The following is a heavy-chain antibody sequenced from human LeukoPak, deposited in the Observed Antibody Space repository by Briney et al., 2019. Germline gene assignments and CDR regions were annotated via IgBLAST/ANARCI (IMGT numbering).Heavy chain of an antibody. Sequence: GGSLRLSCAASGFTFSDHYIDWVRQAPGQWLEWVSSISGSGSSTYYADSVKGRFTISRDNSKNSLYLQMNSLRAEDTALYYCAKVAYNWISYGPFDYWGQGTLVTVSS. CDR3: AKVAYNWISYGPFDY. V-gene: IGHV3-23*01. D-gene: IGHD1-20*01. CDR2: ISGSGSST. J-gene: IGHJ4*02. CDR1: GFTFSDHY.